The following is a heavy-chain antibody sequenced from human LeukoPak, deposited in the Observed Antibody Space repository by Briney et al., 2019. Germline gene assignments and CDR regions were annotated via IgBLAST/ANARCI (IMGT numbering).Heavy chain of an antibody. CDR1: GFTFSSYS. D-gene: IGHD6-19*01. CDR3: ARDRDYYGYSSGWLLWDYYYYGMDV. V-gene: IGHV3-21*01. J-gene: IGHJ6*02. Sequence: GGSLRLSCAASGFTFSSYSMNWVRQAPGKGLEWVSSISSSSSYIYYADSVKGRFTISRDNANNSLYLQMNSLRAEDTAVYYCARDRDYYGYSSGWLLWDYYYYGMDVWGQGTTVTVSS. CDR2: ISSSSSYI.